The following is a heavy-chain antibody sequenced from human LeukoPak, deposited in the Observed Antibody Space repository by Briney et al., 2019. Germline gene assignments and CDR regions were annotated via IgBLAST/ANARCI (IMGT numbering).Heavy chain of an antibody. CDR2: IWYDGSNK. J-gene: IGHJ3*02. CDR1: GFTFSSYG. V-gene: IGHV3-33*01. CDR3: ARERIINTAFDM. D-gene: IGHD2/OR15-2a*01. Sequence: GRSLRLSCAASGFTFSSYGMHWVRQAPGKGLEWVAVIWYDGSNKYYADSVKGRFTISRDNSKNTLYLQMNSLRAEDTAVYYCARERIINTAFDMWGQGTMVTVSS.